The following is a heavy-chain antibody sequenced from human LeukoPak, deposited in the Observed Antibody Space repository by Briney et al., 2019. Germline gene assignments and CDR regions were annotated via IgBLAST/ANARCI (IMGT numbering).Heavy chain of an antibody. CDR2: IIPILGIA. J-gene: IGHJ5*02. Sequence: SVKVSCKASGGTFSSYAISWVRQAPGQGLEWMGRIIPILGIANYAQKFQGRVTITADKSTSTAYMELSSLRSEDTAVYYCARGVTLSGSNWFDPWGQGTLVTVSS. CDR1: GGTFSSYA. D-gene: IGHD5-12*01. CDR3: ARGVTLSGSNWFDP. V-gene: IGHV1-69*04.